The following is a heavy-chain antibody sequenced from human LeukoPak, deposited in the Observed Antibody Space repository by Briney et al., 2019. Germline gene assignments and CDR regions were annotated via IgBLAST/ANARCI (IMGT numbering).Heavy chain of an antibody. CDR2: IRSSGDTK. Sequence: GGSLRLSCAASGFSFGGFSMNWVRQSPGKGLEWVSYIRSSGDTKYYADSVKGRFTISRDNAKNSLYLQMNSLRAEDTAVYYCARGSWGSYRSAYNWFDPWGQGTLVTVSS. D-gene: IGHD3-16*02. CDR1: GFSFGGFS. V-gene: IGHV3-48*01. CDR3: ARGSWGSYRSAYNWFDP. J-gene: IGHJ5*02.